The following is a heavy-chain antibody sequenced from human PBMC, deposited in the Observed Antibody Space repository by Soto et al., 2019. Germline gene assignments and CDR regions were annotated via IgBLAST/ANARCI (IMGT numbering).Heavy chain of an antibody. D-gene: IGHD3-10*01. CDR1: GGSISGNY. CDR3: ARDKAPGGIDY. J-gene: IGHJ4*02. Sequence: PSETLSLTCTVSGGSISGNYWSWIRQPPGKGLEWIGYIYYSGSTNYSPSLKSRVTISVDTSKTQFSLKLSSVTAADTAVYYCARDKAPGGIDYWGQGTLVTVSS. V-gene: IGHV4-59*01. CDR2: IYYSGST.